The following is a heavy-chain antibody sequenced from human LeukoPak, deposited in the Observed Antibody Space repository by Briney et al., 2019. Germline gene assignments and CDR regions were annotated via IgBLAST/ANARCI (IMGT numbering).Heavy chain of an antibody. CDR2: ITNDGSRQ. CDR3: VKSSGTNDYGMDA. D-gene: IGHD3-10*01. V-gene: IGHV3-30*18. CDR1: GLTFNRCG. Sequence: PGGSLRLSCAASGLTFNRCGMHWVRQAPGKGPEWVAVITNDGSRQYYTDSVKGRFTISRDNSENTLSLQMNSLRDEDTAVYYCVKSSGTNDYGMDAWGQGTTVTVPS. J-gene: IGHJ6*02.